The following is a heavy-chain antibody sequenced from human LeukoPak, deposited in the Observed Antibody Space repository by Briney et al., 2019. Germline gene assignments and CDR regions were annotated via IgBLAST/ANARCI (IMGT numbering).Heavy chain of an antibody. CDR1: GGSISSYY. V-gene: IGHV4-4*07. CDR2: IYTSGST. D-gene: IGHD6-13*01. Sequence: PSETLSLTCTVSGGSISSYYWSWIRQPAGKGLERIGRIYTSGSTNYNPSLKSRVTISVDKSKNQFSLKLSSVTAADTAVYYCAREVRSSSPYYFDYWGQGTLVTVSS. J-gene: IGHJ4*02. CDR3: AREVRSSSPYYFDY.